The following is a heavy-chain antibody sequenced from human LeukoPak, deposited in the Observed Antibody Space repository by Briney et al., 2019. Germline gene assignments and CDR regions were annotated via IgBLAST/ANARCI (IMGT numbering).Heavy chain of an antibody. J-gene: IGHJ3*02. D-gene: IGHD6-6*01. CDR2: IIPIFGTA. V-gene: IGHV1-69*05. CDR1: VGTFSSYA. Sequence: SVKVSCKASVGTFSSYAISWVRQAPGQGLEWMGGIIPIFGTANYAQKFQGRVTITTDESTSTAYMELSSLRSEDTAVHYCARGLSSSPTDDAFDIWGQGTMVTVSS. CDR3: ARGLSSSPTDDAFDI.